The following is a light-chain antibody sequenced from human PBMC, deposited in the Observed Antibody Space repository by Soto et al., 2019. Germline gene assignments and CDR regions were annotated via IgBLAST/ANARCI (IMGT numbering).Light chain of an antibody. CDR3: QQYDYWPPYT. J-gene: IGKJ2*01. V-gene: IGKV3-15*01. CDR2: GAS. CDR1: QSVSSN. Sequence: EIVMTQSPATQSVSPGERATLSSRASQSVSSNLAWYQQKPGQAPRLLIYGASTRATGIPARFSGSGSGTEFTLTIGSLQSEDFAVYYCQQYDYWPPYTFGQGTNLEIK.